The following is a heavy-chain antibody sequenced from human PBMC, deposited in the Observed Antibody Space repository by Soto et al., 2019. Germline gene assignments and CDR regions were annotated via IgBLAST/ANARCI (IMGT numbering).Heavy chain of an antibody. V-gene: IGHV4-31*02. J-gene: IGHJ6*02. CDR3: ARDRLMATAGTARHYFGLDV. CDR2: IYYSGST. D-gene: IGHD5-18*01. Sequence: SETLSLTCTVSGGSIRSGGYYWSWVRQSPRRGLEWIGNIYYSGSTYYNPSLKSRLTISVDTSKNQFSLNLSPVTAADTAVYYCARDRLMATAGTARHYFGLDVRGQGTTVTVSS. CDR1: GGSIRSGGYY.